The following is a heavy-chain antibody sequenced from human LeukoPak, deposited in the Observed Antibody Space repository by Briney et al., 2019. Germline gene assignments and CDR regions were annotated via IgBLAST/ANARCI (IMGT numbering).Heavy chain of an antibody. CDR1: GNYW. CDR3: ARDSETTPIHVLGY. CDR2: INSDGSWT. D-gene: IGHD2-15*01. Sequence: GGSLRLSCAASGNYWMHWVRQAPGKGLVWVSHINSDGSWTSYADSVKGRFTISKDNAKNTLYLQMNSLRAEDTAVYYCARDSETTPIHVLGYWGQGTLVTVSS. V-gene: IGHV3-74*01. J-gene: IGHJ4*02.